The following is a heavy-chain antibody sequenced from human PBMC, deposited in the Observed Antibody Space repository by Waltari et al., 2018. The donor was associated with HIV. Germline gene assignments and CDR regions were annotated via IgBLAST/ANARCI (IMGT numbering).Heavy chain of an antibody. CDR2: LSPNSGNT. V-gene: IGHV1-8*01. CDR1: GYAFATYD. CDR3: ARGGSASMDV. J-gene: IGHJ6*02. Sequence: QVQLVQSGAEVKKPGTSVKVSCKASGYAFATYDVNWVRQATGQGPEWMGWLSPNSGNTVYAQEVQGRVTMTRDTSISTVYMELSSLTSEDTAVYYCARGGSASMDVWGQGTTVTVSS.